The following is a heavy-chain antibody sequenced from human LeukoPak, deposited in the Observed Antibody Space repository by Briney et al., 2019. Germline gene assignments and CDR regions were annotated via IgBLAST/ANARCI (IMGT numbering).Heavy chain of an antibody. CDR3: ASQGDIVVVTAMAFDY. CDR1: GFTFSTYG. CDR2: IWYDGSNE. J-gene: IGHJ4*02. D-gene: IGHD2-21*02. Sequence: QPGRSLRLSCAASGFTFSTYGMHWVRQTPGKGLEWVAVIWYDGSNEYYGDTVKGRFTMSRDNSKNTLYLQMNSLRAEDTAVYYCASQGDIVVVTAMAFDYWGQGTLVTVSS. V-gene: IGHV3-33*01.